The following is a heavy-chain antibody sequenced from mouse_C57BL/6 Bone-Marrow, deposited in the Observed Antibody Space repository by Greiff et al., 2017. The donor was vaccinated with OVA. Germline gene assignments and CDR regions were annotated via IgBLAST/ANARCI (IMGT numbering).Heavy chain of an antibody. Sequence: EVMLVESGGGLVQPGASLRLSCAASGFTFTDYYMSWVRQPPGKAPEWLALIRNKANGYTTEYTASVKGRFTISRDNSQNILYLQMNTLRAEDSATYYCGGSSFYYAMDYWGQGTSGTVSS. V-gene: IGHV7-4*01. CDR3: GGSSFYYAMDY. D-gene: IGHD1-1*01. CDR1: GFTFTDYY. CDR2: IRNKANGYTT. J-gene: IGHJ4*01.